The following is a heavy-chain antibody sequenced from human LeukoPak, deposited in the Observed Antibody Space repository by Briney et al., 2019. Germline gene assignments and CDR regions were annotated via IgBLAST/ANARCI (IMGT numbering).Heavy chain of an antibody. CDR1: GGSISSGGYY. D-gene: IGHD3-10*01. V-gene: IGHV4-31*03. CDR2: IYYSGST. CDR3: ARFRWFGELLSGWFVP. J-gene: IGHJ5*02. Sequence: PSQTLSLTCTVSGGSISSGGYYWSWIRQHPGKRLAWVGYIYYSGSTYYNPSLKSRVTISVDTSNNQFSLKLSSVTAADTAVYYCARFRWFGELLSGWFVPWGQGTLVTVSS.